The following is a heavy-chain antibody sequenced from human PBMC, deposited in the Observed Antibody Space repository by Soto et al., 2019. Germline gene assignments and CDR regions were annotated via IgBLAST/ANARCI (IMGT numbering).Heavy chain of an antibody. D-gene: IGHD3-22*01. CDR1: GGTFSSYA. Sequence: SGGTFSSYAISWVRQAPGQGLEWMGGIIPIFGTANYAQKFQGRVTITADESTSTAYMELSSLRSEDTAVYYCAWATYYYDSSGYYSDYWGQGTLVTVSS. CDR2: IIPIFGTA. CDR3: AWATYYYDSSGYYSDY. J-gene: IGHJ4*02. V-gene: IGHV1-69*01.